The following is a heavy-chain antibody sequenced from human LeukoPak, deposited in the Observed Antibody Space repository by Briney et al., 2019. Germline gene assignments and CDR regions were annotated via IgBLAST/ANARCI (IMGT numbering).Heavy chain of an antibody. CDR2: IYHSGST. Sequence: SETPSLTCTVSGYSISSGYYWGWIRQPPGKGLEWIGSIYHSGSTYYNPSLKSRVTISVDTSKNQFSLKLSSVTAADTAVYYCARDRFMVSSSWYPSYFDYWGQGTLVTVSS. V-gene: IGHV4-38-2*02. J-gene: IGHJ4*02. CDR1: GYSISSGYY. CDR3: ARDRFMVSSSWYPSYFDY. D-gene: IGHD6-13*01.